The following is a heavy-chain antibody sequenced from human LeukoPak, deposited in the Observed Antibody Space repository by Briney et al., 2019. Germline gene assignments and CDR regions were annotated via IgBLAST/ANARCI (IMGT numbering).Heavy chain of an antibody. J-gene: IGHJ3*02. V-gene: IGHV1-69*01. CDR3: ARAVVPAATPDAFDI. CDR1: GGTFSSYA. CDR2: IIPIFGTA. D-gene: IGHD2-2*02. Sequence: ASVKVSCKASGGTFSSYAISWVRQAPGQGLEWMGGIIPIFGTANYAQKLQGRVTITADESTSTAYMELSSLRSEDTAVYYCARAVVPAATPDAFDIWGQGTMVTVS.